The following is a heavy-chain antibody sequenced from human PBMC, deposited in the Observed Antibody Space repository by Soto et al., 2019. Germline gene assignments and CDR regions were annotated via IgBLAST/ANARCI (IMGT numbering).Heavy chain of an antibody. V-gene: IGHV3-30*18. CDR2: ISYDGSNK. CDR1: GLTFSSYG. J-gene: IGHJ3*01. D-gene: IGHD5-12*01. Sequence: PGGSLRLSCAASGLTFSSYGTHWVGKAPGKGLEWVAVISYDGSNKYYADSAKGRSTTSRANSTTTPTLQMNSLRAENTAVYTFAKGPWAVMRVWISVLDFWGQGTMVTVS. CDR3: AKGPWAVMRVWISVLDF.